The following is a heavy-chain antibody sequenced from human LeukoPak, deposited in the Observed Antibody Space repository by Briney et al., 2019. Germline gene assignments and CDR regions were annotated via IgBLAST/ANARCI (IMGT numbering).Heavy chain of an antibody. CDR3: AGLWFGEPTPRDYYYGMDV. V-gene: IGHV4-30-2*01. CDR1: GGSISSGGYS. J-gene: IGHJ6*02. Sequence: PSETLSLTCAVSGGSISSGGYSWSWIRQPPGKCLEWIGYIYHSASTYYNPSVRSRVTISVARSKNQFSLKLSSVTAADTAVYYCAGLWFGEPTPRDYYYGMDVWGQGTTVTVSS. D-gene: IGHD3-10*01. CDR2: IYHSAST.